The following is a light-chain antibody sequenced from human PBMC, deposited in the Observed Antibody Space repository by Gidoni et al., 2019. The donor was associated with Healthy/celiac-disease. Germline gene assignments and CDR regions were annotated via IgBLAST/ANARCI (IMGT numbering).Light chain of an antibody. CDR2: AAS. CDR1: QSISSY. J-gene: IGKJ2*01. CDR3: QQSYSTPYT. V-gene: IGKV1-39*01. Sequence: IQMTQSPSSLSASVGDRVTITCRASQSISSYLNWYQHKPGKAPKLLIYAASSLQSGVPSRFSGSGSVTDFTLTISSLQPEDFATYYCQQSYSTPYTFGQGTKLEIK.